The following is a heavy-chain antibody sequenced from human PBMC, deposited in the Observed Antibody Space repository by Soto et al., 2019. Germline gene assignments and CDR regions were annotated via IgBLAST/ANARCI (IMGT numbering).Heavy chain of an antibody. V-gene: IGHV3-23*01. Sequence: PGWSLRLSCAASGFTFSSYAMNLVRQAPGKGLEWVSAISARGGNTYYADSVKGRFTISRDNSENTLYLQMSSLRAEDAAVYYCAKDFFGSSDYYHAMDVWGKGTTVTVS. J-gene: IGHJ6*04. CDR3: AKDFFGSSDYYHAMDV. CDR2: ISARGGNT. CDR1: GFTFSSYA. D-gene: IGHD3-22*01.